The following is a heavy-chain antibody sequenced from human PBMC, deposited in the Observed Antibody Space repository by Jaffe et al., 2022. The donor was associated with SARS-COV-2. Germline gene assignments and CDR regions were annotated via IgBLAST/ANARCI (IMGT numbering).Heavy chain of an antibody. J-gene: IGHJ6*03. CDR1: GYTFTDYE. Sequence: QEQLVQSGAEVKKPGASVKVSCKASGYTFTDYELNWVRQASGQGLEWMGRINPYSGNTGYAQKFQGRVTMTRNTSLRTAYMELRSLTSEDTAIYFCARVRTYSSGFLAWGPKGGYYYYLDVWGKGTTVTVSS. CDR3: ARVRTYSSGFLAWGPKGGYYYYLDV. V-gene: IGHV1-8*01. D-gene: IGHD6-19*01. CDR2: INPYSGNT.